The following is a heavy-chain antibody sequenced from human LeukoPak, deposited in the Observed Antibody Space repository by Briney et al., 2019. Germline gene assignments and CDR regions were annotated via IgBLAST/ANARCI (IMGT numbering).Heavy chain of an antibody. D-gene: IGHD3-9*01. J-gene: IGHJ5*02. CDR2: IYYSGST. V-gene: IGHV4-30-4*08. Sequence: PSQTLSLTCTVSGGSISSGGYYWSWIRQPPGKGLEWIGYIYYSGSTYYNPSLKRRVTISVDTSKNQFSLKLSSVTAADTAVYYCARELTYYDILSGYSPTAWFDPWGQGTLVTVSS. CDR1: GGSISSGGYY. CDR3: ARELTYYDILSGYSPTAWFDP.